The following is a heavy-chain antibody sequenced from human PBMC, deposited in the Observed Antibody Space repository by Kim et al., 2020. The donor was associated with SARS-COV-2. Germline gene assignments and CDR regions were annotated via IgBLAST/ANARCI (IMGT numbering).Heavy chain of an antibody. V-gene: IGHV7-4-1*02. CDR1: GYSFTKHA. CDR2: ITTDTGTP. CDR3: ARLREAAGPFDS. Sequence: ASVKVSCKASGYSFTKHAINWVRQAPGQGLEWMGWITTDTGTPTYAQGFKGRFVFSLDTSVSTAYLQISSLKPEDTAVYFCARLREAAGPFDSWGLGSLVTVSS. J-gene: IGHJ4*02. D-gene: IGHD6-25*01.